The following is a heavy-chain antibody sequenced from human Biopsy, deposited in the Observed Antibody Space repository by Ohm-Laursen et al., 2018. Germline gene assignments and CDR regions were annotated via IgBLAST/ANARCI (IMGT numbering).Heavy chain of an antibody. CDR2: ISGSGGST. CDR1: GFTFSSYW. D-gene: IGHD3-3*01. V-gene: IGHV3-23*01. CDR3: GRRPFFDYWSAYYVDH. J-gene: IGHJ5*02. Sequence: SLRLSCAASGFTFSSYWMNWVRQAPGKGLEWVSVISGSGGSTHYADSVKGRFTISRDNSKNTLFLQMKSLRAEDTAIYYCGRRPFFDYWSAYYVDHWGQGALVTVSS.